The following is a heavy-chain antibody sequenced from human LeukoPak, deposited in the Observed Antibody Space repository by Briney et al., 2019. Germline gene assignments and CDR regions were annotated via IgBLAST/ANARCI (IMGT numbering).Heavy chain of an antibody. CDR2: INPNSGGT. V-gene: IGHV1-2*02. Sequence: ASVKVSCKASGYTFTGYYMHWVRQAPGQGLEWMGWINPNSGGTNYAQKFQGRVTMTRDTSISTAYMELSRLRSDDTAVYYCAGSGEGYQPLYEGDWFDPWGQGTLVTVSS. J-gene: IGHJ5*02. CDR1: GYTFTGYY. D-gene: IGHD2-2*02. CDR3: AGSGEGYQPLYEGDWFDP.